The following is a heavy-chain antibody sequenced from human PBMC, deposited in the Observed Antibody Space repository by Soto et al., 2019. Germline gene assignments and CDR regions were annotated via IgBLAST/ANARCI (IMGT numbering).Heavy chain of an antibody. Sequence: GGSLRLSCAASGFTFSSYGMHWVRQAPGKGLEWVAVIWYDGSNKYYADSVKGRFTISRDNSKNTLYLQMNSLRAEDTAVYYCARAQKDPSGYYYYYMDVWGKGTTVTVSS. J-gene: IGHJ6*03. CDR3: ARAQKDPSGYYYYYMDV. CDR1: GFTFSSYG. CDR2: IWYDGSNK. D-gene: IGHD3-10*01. V-gene: IGHV3-33*08.